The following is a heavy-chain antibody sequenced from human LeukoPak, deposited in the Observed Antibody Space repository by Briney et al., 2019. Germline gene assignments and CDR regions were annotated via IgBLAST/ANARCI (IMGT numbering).Heavy chain of an antibody. V-gene: IGHV3-7*01. CDR1: GFTFSSYW. J-gene: IGHJ3*02. CDR2: IKQDGSEK. CDR3: ARESPVATPNAFDI. D-gene: IGHD5-12*01. Sequence: GGSLRLSCAASGFTFSSYWMSWVRQAPGKGLEWVANIKQDGSEKYYVDSAKGRFTISRDNAKNSLYLQMNSLRAEDTAVYYCARESPVATPNAFDIWGQGTMVAVSS.